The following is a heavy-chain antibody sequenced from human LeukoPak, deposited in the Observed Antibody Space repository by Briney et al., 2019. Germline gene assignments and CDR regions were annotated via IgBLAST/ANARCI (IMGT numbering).Heavy chain of an antibody. J-gene: IGHJ4*02. CDR3: ARDRRSNRGGWPVDY. Sequence: PGGSLRLSCAASGFTFSSYSMNWVRQAPGKGLEWVSSISSSSSYIYYADSVKGRFTISRDNAKNSLYLQMNSLRAEDTAVYYCARDRRSNRGGWPVDYWGQGTLVTVSS. V-gene: IGHV3-21*01. CDR2: ISSSSSYI. CDR1: GFTFSSYS. D-gene: IGHD1-14*01.